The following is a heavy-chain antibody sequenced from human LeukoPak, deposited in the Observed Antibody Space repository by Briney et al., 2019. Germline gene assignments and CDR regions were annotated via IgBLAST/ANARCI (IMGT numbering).Heavy chain of an antibody. V-gene: IGHV4-34*01. Sequence: SETLSLTCAVYGDSFSAYYWSWIRQPPGKGLEWIGEINHSGVTNYNPSLESRVTISVDSSENLFSLKLNSVTAADTAVYYCASRLGRCSGGSCYPHFDYWGQGTLVTVSS. CDR2: INHSGVT. CDR1: GDSFSAYY. J-gene: IGHJ4*02. D-gene: IGHD2-15*01. CDR3: ASRLGRCSGGSCYPHFDY.